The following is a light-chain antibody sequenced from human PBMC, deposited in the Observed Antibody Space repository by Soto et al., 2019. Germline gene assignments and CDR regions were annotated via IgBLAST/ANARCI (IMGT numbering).Light chain of an antibody. CDR1: QGIRSN. CDR2: GAS. Sequence: QLTQSPSSLSASVGDRVTITCRASQGIRSNLAWYQQKPGRAPKLLIFGASTLQSGVPSRFSGSGSGTDFTLNISSLQHEDFATYFCQKLNAYPPWTFGQGTKVEIK. V-gene: IGKV1-9*01. CDR3: QKLNAYPPWT. J-gene: IGKJ1*01.